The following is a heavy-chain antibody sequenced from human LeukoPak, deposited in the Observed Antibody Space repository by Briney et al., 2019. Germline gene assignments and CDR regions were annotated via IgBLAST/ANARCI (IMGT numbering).Heavy chain of an antibody. D-gene: IGHD4-17*01. J-gene: IGHJ6*02. V-gene: IGHV1-69*04. CDR1: GGTFSSYA. Sequence: EASVKVSCKASGGTFSSYAISWVRQAPGQGLEWMGRIIPILGIANYAQKFQGRVTITADKSTSTAYMELSSLRSEDTAVYYCARYLSVTSYYYYGMDVWGQGTTVTVSS. CDR3: ARYLSVTSYYYYGMDV. CDR2: IIPILGIA.